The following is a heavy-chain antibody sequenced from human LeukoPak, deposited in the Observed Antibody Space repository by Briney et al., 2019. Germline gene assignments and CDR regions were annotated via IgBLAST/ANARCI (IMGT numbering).Heavy chain of an antibody. Sequence: SETLSLTCTVSGGSISSYYWSWIRQPPGKGLEWIGYIYYSGSTYYNPSLKSRVTISVDTSKNQFSLKLSSVTAVDTAVYYCASHSANYYGSGSTFFFDYWGQGTLVTVSS. CDR1: GGSISSYY. CDR2: IYYSGST. CDR3: ASHSANYYGSGSTFFFDY. J-gene: IGHJ4*02. D-gene: IGHD3-10*01. V-gene: IGHV4-59*08.